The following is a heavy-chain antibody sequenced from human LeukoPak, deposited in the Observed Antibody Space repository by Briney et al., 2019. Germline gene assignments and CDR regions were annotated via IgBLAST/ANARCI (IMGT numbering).Heavy chain of an antibody. Sequence: LPGGSLRLSCAASGFTFNTYWMTWVRQAPGKGLEWVANIKHDGSEKNYADSVKGRFTISRDNAKNSLYLQMNSLRAEDTAVYYCARDKIEAAVSGSLFDHWGQGTLVTVSS. D-gene: IGHD6-13*01. CDR1: GFTFNTYW. V-gene: IGHV3-7*01. CDR3: ARDKIEAAVSGSLFDH. J-gene: IGHJ5*02. CDR2: IKHDGSEK.